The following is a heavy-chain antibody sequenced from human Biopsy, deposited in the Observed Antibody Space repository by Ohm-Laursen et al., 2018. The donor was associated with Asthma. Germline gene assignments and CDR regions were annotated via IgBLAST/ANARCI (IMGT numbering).Heavy chain of an antibody. CDR1: GDSFSNYA. D-gene: IGHD6-13*01. CDR3: ARDAAAAGESYYYYYGMDV. CDR2: LIPVLGTP. V-gene: IGHV1-69*13. Sequence: SVKVSCKASGDSFSNYAISWVRQAPGQGLEWMGGLIPVLGTPGHAQMFEGRVTITADESTSTAYMELSSLSSEDTAVYYCARDAAAAGESYYYYYGMDVWGQGTTVTVSS. J-gene: IGHJ6*02.